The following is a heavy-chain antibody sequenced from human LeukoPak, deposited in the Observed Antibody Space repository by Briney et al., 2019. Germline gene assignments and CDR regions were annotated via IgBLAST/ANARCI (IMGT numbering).Heavy chain of an antibody. D-gene: IGHD6-13*01. Sequence: PGGSLRLSCAASGFTFSSYWMSWVRQAPGKGLEWVANIKQDGSEKYYVDSVKGRFTISRDNAKNSLYLQMNSLRAEDTAVYYCARRNRAAAGTRSAYYYYYMDVWGKGTTVTVSS. J-gene: IGHJ6*03. CDR2: IKQDGSEK. V-gene: IGHV3-7*01. CDR1: GFTFSSYW. CDR3: ARRNRAAAGTRSAYYYYYMDV.